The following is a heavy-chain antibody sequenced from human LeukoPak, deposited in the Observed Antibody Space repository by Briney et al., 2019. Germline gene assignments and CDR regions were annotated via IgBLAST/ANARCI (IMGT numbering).Heavy chain of an antibody. CDR2: IDSDDGST. J-gene: IGHJ4*02. Sequence: GGSLRLSCAASGSTFSRDWVHWVRQVPGKGLVWVSRIDSDDGSTSYADSVRGRFTISRDNAKNSLYLQMNSLRVEDTAVYYCARGDGYAQRDWGQGTLVTVPS. CDR1: GSTFSRDW. D-gene: IGHD5-12*01. CDR3: ARGDGYAQRD. V-gene: IGHV3-74*01.